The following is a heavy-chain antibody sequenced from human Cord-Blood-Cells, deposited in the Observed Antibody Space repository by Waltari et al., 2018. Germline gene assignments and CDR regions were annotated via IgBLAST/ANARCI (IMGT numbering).Heavy chain of an antibody. V-gene: IGHV1-69*09. CDR1: GGTFSTYD. J-gene: IGHJ4*02. CDR2: IIPILGIA. CDR3: AVALLYSGSYYDY. Sequence: QVQLVQSGAEXXXXXXXVKXSCXXSGGTFSTYDISRVRTAPGQGLEWMGRIIPILGIANYAQKFQGRVTITADKSTSTAYMELSSLRSEDTAVYYCAVALLYSGSYYDYWGQGTLVTVSS. D-gene: IGHD1-26*01.